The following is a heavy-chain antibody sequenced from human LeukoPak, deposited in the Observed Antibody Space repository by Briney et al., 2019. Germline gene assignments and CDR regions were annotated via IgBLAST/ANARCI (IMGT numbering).Heavy chain of an antibody. CDR1: GGSISSGGYY. V-gene: IGHV4-39*07. J-gene: IGHJ4*02. D-gene: IGHD3-3*01. CDR2: INHSRNT. Sequence: SETLSLTCTVSGGSISSGGYYWSWIRQPPGKRLEWIVEINHSRNTNYNPSLKSRVTISVYTSRNQFSLKVTSVTAADTAVYYCARARRDSGYYNVDYWGQGALVTVSS. CDR3: ARARRDSGYYNVDY.